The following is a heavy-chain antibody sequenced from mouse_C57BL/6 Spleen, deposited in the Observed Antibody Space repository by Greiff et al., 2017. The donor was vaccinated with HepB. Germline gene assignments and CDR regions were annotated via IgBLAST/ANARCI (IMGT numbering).Heavy chain of an antibody. V-gene: IGHV1-53*01. CDR2: INPSNGGT. CDR3: ARSGERSYGNLAY. CDR1: GYTFTSYW. Sequence: QVTLKVSGTELVKPGASVKLSCKASGYTFTSYWMHWVKQRPGQGLEWIGNINPSNGGTNYNEKFKSKATLTVDKSSSTAYMQRSSLTSEDSAVYYCARSGERSYGNLAYWGQGTLVTVSA. J-gene: IGHJ3*01. D-gene: IGHD2-1*01.